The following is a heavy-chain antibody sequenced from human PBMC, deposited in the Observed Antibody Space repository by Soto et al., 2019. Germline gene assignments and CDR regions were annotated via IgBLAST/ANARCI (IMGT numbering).Heavy chain of an antibody. V-gene: IGHV6-1*01. J-gene: IGHJ2*01. D-gene: IGHD4-17*01. CDR3: ARSEGAGDYAGWYFDL. CDR2: TYYRSKWYN. CDR1: GDSVSSNSSA. Sequence: SQTLALPGAISGDSVSSNSSAWNCIRQSPSRGLEWLGRTYYRSKWYNDYAVSVKSRITINPDTSKNQFSLQLNSVTPEDTAVYYCARSEGAGDYAGWYFDLWGRGTLGT.